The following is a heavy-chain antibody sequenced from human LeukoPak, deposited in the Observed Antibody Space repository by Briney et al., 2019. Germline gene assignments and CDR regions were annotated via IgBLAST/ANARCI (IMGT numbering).Heavy chain of an antibody. CDR3: ARETQQHYYYYYMDV. V-gene: IGHV1-69*05. J-gene: IGHJ6*03. CDR1: GYTFASYG. Sequence: SVKVSCKASGYTFASYGISWVRQAPGQGLEWMGRIIPIFGTANYAQKFQGRVTITTDESTSTAYMELSSLRSEDTAVYYCARETQQHYYYYYMDVWGKGTTVTVSS. CDR2: IIPIFGTA. D-gene: IGHD6-13*01.